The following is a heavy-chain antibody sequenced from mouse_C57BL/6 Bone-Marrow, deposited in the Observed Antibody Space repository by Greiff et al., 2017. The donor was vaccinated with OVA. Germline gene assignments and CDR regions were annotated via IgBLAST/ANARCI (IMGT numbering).Heavy chain of an antibody. D-gene: IGHD4-1*01. Sequence: VQLQQPGAELVKPGASVKVSCKASGYTFTSYWMHWVKQRPGQGLEWLGRIHPSDSDTNYNQKFKGKATLTVDKSSSTAYMQLSSLTSEDSAVYYCAIEIGTRWYFDVWGTGTTVTVSS. CDR2: IHPSDSDT. CDR3: AIEIGTRWYFDV. CDR1: GYTFTSYW. J-gene: IGHJ1*03. V-gene: IGHV1-74*01.